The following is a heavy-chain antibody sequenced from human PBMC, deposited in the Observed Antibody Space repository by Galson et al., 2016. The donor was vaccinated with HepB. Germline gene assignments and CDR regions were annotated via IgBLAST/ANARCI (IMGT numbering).Heavy chain of an antibody. Sequence: TLSLTCTVSGDSISSGGHYWSWIRQHPETGLEWIGYVFHTGSTHYNPSLKSRVTISVDTSGDQFSLNLTSVTAADTAVYLCAREVGRMNDGSGSRYYFDYWGRGTLVTVSP. J-gene: IGHJ4*02. D-gene: IGHD3-10*01. CDR2: VFHTGST. CDR3: AREVGRMNDGSGSRYYFDY. CDR1: GDSISSGGHY. V-gene: IGHV4-31*03.